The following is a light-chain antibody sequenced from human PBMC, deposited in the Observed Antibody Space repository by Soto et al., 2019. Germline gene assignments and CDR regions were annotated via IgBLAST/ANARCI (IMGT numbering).Light chain of an antibody. J-gene: IGKJ5*01. V-gene: IGKV3-15*01. Sequence: VLTQSPASLSVSPGQTATLSFRASQSVGSAFGWYQQKPGQAPRLLIYGASTRAAGIPARFRGGGSGADFTLTITSLQSEDFAVYYCQQYNAWPITFGQGTRLEIK. CDR1: QSVGSA. CDR2: GAS. CDR3: QQYNAWPIT.